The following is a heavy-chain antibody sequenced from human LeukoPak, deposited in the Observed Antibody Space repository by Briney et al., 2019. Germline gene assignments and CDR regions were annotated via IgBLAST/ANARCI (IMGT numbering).Heavy chain of an antibody. J-gene: IGHJ4*02. CDR2: IYYSGST. CDR3: ARAPLWFGELPTFDY. Sequence: PSETLSLTCTVSGGSISSGDYYWSWIRQPPGKGLEWIGYIYYSGSTYYNPSLKSRVTISVDTSKNQFSLKLSSVTAADTAVYYCARAPLWFGELPTFDYWGQGTLVTVSS. CDR1: GGSISSGDYY. V-gene: IGHV4-30-4*01. D-gene: IGHD3-10*01.